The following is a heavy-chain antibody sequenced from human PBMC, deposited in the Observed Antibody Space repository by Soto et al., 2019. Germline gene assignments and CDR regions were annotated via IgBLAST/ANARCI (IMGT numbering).Heavy chain of an antibody. D-gene: IGHD3-10*01. Sequence: GGSLRLSCVASGLTFGSRAMSWVRQAPGEWLQWVSTITDTGGDAKYADSVRGRFVISRDNSKKTLYLQMTSLTAEDSAMYFCARGSTDSYPGSRIFDFWGRGXLVTVS. CDR2: ITDTGGDA. CDR1: GLTFGSRA. CDR3: ARGSTDSYPGSRIFDF. V-gene: IGHV3-23*01. J-gene: IGHJ4*02.